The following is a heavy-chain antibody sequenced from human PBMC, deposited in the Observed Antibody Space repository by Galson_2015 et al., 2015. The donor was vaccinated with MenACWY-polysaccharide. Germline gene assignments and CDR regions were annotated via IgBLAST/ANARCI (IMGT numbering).Heavy chain of an antibody. J-gene: IGHJ4*02. V-gene: IGHV3-7*01. Sequence: SPRPSCGASGFPFRNSWMKWGPPAPGKGLEWGAHIDPDGRGKRHAGSVRGPFTISRDHGESSLFLQMISLRAEDTALYYCARGFRGSYDNWGQGSLVTVSS. D-gene: IGHD5-12*01. CDR2: IDPDGRGK. CDR3: ARGFRGSYDN. CDR1: GFPFRNSW.